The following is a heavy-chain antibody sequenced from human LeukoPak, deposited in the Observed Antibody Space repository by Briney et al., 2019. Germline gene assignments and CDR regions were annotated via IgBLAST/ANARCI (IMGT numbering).Heavy chain of an antibody. J-gene: IGHJ5*02. V-gene: IGHV3-23*01. D-gene: IGHD3-3*01. CDR2: ISGSGGST. CDR3: AKVVNDFWSGYYPFWFDP. Sequence: PGGSVRLSCAASGFTFSSYAMSWVRQAPGKGLEWVSAISGSGGSTYYADSVKGRFTISRDNSKNTLYLQMNSLRAEDTAVYYCAKVVNDFWSGYYPFWFDPWGQGTLVTVSS. CDR1: GFTFSSYA.